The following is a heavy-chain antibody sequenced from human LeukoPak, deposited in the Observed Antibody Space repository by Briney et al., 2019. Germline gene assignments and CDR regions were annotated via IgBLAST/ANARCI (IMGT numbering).Heavy chain of an antibody. D-gene: IGHD3-10*01. CDR1: GFTSSGYW. J-gene: IGHJ3*02. V-gene: IGHV3-74*01. CDR3: ARGYYGQALDI. Sequence: RGSLRLSCAPSGFTSSGYWMHWVRQAPGKGLVWVSHINADGSYTTYADSVKGRFTISRDTAKNTLYLQMNSLRAEDTAVYYCARGYYGQALDIWGQGTMVTVSS. CDR2: INADGSYT.